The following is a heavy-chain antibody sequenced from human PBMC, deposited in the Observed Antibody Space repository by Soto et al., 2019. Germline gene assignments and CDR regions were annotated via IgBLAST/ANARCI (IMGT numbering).Heavy chain of an antibody. Sequence: ASVKVSYKTSGYTFSNYGITWVRQAPGQPLEWLGWISLYSDGTNYAQKFQGRVSMTTDTSTTTAYMELRSLRSDDTAVYYCARVVPGAEAWFGPWGQGNLVTVS. CDR2: ISLYSDGT. D-gene: IGHD2-2*01. J-gene: IGHJ5*02. CDR1: GYTFSNYG. V-gene: IGHV1-18*01. CDR3: ARVVPGAEAWFGP.